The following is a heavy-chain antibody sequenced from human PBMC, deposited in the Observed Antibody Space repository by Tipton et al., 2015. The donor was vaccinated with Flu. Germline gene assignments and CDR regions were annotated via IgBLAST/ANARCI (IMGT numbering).Heavy chain of an antibody. J-gene: IGHJ4*02. V-gene: IGHV3-23*01. D-gene: IGHD6-19*01. Sequence: SLRLSCAASGFIFSRYAMSWVRQAPGKGLEWVSNIRGSAGRGAGTYYADSVKGRFSISRDNSKNTLYLQMNSLRAEDTAIYYWAKVIPEIVAGLDYWGQGTLVTVSS. CDR3: AKVIPEIVAGLDY. CDR2: IRGSAGRGAGT. CDR1: GFIFSRYA.